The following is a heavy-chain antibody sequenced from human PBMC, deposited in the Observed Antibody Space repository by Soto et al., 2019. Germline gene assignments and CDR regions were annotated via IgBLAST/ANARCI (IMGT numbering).Heavy chain of an antibody. CDR3: ARDGHHDYDSSGYYLWTPVFSPGHFDY. CDR2: ISYDGSNK. V-gene: IGHV3-30-3*01. Sequence: GGSLRLSCAASGFTFSSYAMHWVRQAPGKGLEWVAVISYDGSNKYYADSVKGRFTISRDDSKNTLYLQMNSLRAEDTAVYYCARDGHHDYDSSGYYLWTPVFSPGHFDYWGQGTLVTVSS. J-gene: IGHJ4*02. D-gene: IGHD3-22*01. CDR1: GFTFSSYA.